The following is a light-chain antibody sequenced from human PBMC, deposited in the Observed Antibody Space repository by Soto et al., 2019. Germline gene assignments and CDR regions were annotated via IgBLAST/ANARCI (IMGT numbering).Light chain of an antibody. J-gene: IGKJ1*01. Sequence: ENVLTQSPGTLSLSPGERATLSCRASQSVSSRYLAWYQQKSGQAPRLRIYDASSRATGIPDRFSGSGSGTGFNRTMRRLEPEDFAVYYCHQYGSWQGTFGQGTKLQI. CDR2: DAS. V-gene: IGKV3-20*01. CDR3: HQYGSWQGT. CDR1: QSVSSRY.